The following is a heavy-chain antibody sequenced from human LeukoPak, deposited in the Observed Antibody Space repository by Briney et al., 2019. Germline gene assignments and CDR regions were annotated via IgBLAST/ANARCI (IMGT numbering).Heavy chain of an antibody. V-gene: IGHV4-38-2*01. CDR2: IYHSGKT. J-gene: IGHJ4*02. D-gene: IGHD2-15*01. Sequence: SETLSLTCAVSGYSISSGYHWGWVRQPPGKGLEWIGSIYHSGKTYYNPSLKSRVTMSVDTSMNQFSLKLSSVTAADTAVYYCARTLYCSGTTCYSPELFHSWGQGTLVTVSS. CDR3: ARTLYCSGTTCYSPELFHS. CDR1: GYSISSGYH.